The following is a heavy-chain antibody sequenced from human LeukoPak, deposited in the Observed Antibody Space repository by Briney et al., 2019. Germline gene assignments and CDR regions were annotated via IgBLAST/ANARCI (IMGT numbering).Heavy chain of an antibody. Sequence: SETLTVTCAVYGGSFSGYYWSWIRQPPGKGLEWIGEINHSGSTNYNPSLKSRVTISVDTSKNQFSLKLSSVTAADTAVYYCARVVPAAMVYVSYFDYWGQGTLVTVSS. CDR3: ARVVPAAMVYVSYFDY. CDR2: INHSGST. J-gene: IGHJ4*02. V-gene: IGHV4-34*01. CDR1: GGSFSGYY. D-gene: IGHD2-2*01.